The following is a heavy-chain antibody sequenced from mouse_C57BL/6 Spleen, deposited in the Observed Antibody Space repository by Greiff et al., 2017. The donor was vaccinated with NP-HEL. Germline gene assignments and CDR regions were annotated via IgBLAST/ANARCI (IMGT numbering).Heavy chain of an antibody. CDR3: ARPLYSNFTFWCFDV. D-gene: IGHD2-5*01. V-gene: IGHV1-61*01. Sequence: QVQLQQPGAELVRPGSSVKLSCKASGYTFTSYWMDWVKQRPGQGLEWIGNIYPSDSETHYNQKFKDKATLTVDKSSSTAYMQLSSLTSEDSAVYYCARPLYSNFTFWCFDVWGTGTTVTVSS. CDR1: GYTFTSYW. CDR2: IYPSDSET. J-gene: IGHJ1*03.